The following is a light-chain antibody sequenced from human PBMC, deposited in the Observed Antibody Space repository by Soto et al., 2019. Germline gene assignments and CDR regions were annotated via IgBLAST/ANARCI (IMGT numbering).Light chain of an antibody. CDR3: QQYGRTSGT. CDR2: GAS. Sequence: EIVLTQSPGTLSLSPGERATLSCRASQSVSSSYLAWYQQKPGQAPRLLIYGASSRATGIPDRFSGSGSGTDFNLTISRLEPEDLAVYYCQQYGRTSGTCGGGTKVEIK. V-gene: IGKV3-20*01. J-gene: IGKJ4*01. CDR1: QSVSSSY.